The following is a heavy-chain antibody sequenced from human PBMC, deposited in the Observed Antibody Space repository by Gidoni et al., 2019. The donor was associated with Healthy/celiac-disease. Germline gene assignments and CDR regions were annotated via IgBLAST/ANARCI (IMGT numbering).Heavy chain of an antibody. Sequence: EVQLVESGGGLVQPGGSLRLSCAASGFTFSSYEMNWVRQAPGKGLEWVSYISSSGSTIYYADSVKGRFTISRDNAKNSLYLQMNSLRAEDTAVYYCARDRGDGYNYVGFDLWGRGTLVTVSS. D-gene: IGHD5-12*01. CDR3: ARDRGDGYNYVGFDL. CDR1: GFTFSSYE. V-gene: IGHV3-48*03. J-gene: IGHJ2*01. CDR2: ISSSGSTI.